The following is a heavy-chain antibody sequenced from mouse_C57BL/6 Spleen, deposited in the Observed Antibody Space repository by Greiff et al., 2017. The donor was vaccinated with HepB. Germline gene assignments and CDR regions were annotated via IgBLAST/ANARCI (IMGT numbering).Heavy chain of an antibody. V-gene: IGHV14-4*01. J-gene: IGHJ3*01. Sequence: VTLKESGAELVRPGASVKLSCTASGFNIKDDYMHWVKQRPEQGLEWIGWIDPENGDTEYASKFQGKATITADTSSNTAYLQLSSLTSEDTAVYYCTTRYYYGSSYAVFAYWGQGTLVTVSA. CDR3: TTRYYYGSSYAVFAY. D-gene: IGHD1-1*01. CDR2: IDPENGDT. CDR1: GFNIKDDY.